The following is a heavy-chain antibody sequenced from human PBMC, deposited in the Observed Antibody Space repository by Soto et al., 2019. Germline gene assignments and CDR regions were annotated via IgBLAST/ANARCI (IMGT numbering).Heavy chain of an antibody. V-gene: IGHV4-39*01. J-gene: IGHJ4*02. CDR1: DGSVTSPTYY. CDR3: ARVLTGSRAFDF. CDR2: VYYSGST. Sequence: PSETLSLTCTVSDGSVTSPTYYWAWVRQPPGKGLQWIGSVYYSGSTFYHPSLKSRVTVSIDTSKNQFSLSLGALTASDTAVYYCARVLTGSRAFDFWGQRALVTVAS. D-gene: IGHD1-20*01.